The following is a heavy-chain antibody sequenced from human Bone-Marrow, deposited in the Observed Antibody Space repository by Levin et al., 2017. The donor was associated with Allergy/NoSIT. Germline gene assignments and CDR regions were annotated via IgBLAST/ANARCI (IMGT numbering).Heavy chain of an antibody. V-gene: IGHV3-74*01. CDR3: ARGGVFHGFDI. CDR1: GFTFTAYW. Sequence: PMASVKVSCAASGFTFTAYWMHWVRQAPGKGLEWVSRINSDGSGTIYADSARGRFTFSRDNAKNTLHLQMNSLRAEDSAVYFCARGGVFHGFDIWGRGTMVTVAS. CDR2: INSDGSGT. D-gene: IGHD5/OR15-5a*01. J-gene: IGHJ3*02.